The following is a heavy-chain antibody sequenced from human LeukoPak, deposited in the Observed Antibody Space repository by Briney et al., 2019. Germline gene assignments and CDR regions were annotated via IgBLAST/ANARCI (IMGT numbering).Heavy chain of an antibody. CDR1: GFTFSSYA. CDR3: ARDGYNWNHDY. Sequence: GGSLRLSCAASGFTFSSYAMSWVRQAPGKGLECVSAMSGSGGHTYYADSVKGRFTISRDNSKNTLYLQMNSLRAEDTAVYYCARDGYNWNHDYWGQGTLVTVSS. V-gene: IGHV3-23*01. CDR2: MSGSGGHT. J-gene: IGHJ4*02. D-gene: IGHD1-20*01.